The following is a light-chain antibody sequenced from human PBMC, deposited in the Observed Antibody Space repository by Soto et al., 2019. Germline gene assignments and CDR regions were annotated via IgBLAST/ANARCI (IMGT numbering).Light chain of an antibody. CDR2: AAS. CDR1: QSIGTY. V-gene: IGKV1-39*01. CDR3: QRSLSTPYI. J-gene: IGKJ2*01. Sequence: DIQMTQSPSSLAASVGDRVTITCRASQSIGTYLNWHQQKIGKAPKLLIYAASSLQSGVPSRFSGSGSGTAFTRTISSLQPEDFATYYCQRSLSTPYIFGQGTNLEIK.